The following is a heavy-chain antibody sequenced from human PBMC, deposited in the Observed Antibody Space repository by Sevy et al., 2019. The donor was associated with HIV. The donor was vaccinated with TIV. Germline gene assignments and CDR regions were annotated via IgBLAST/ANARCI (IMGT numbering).Heavy chain of an antibody. Sequence: SETLSLTCTVSGGSISSSSYYWVWIRQPPGKGREGIVSFYDSGSTYYNPSLKSRVTISVGTSKTQFSLKLIFVAAADTAVYYCAGHYRGGFGVVIMRFDSWGQGTLVTVSS. J-gene: IGHJ4*02. CDR3: AGHYRGGFGVVIMRFDS. V-gene: IGHV4-39*01. D-gene: IGHD3-3*01. CDR1: GGSISSSSYY. CDR2: FYDSGST.